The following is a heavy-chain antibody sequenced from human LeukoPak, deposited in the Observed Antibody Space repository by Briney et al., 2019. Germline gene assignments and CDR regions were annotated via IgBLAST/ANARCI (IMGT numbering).Heavy chain of an antibody. CDR2: IWNDGSSK. Sequence: GRSLRLSCAASGFTFTNYGMHWVRQAPGKGLEWVAVIWNDGSSKYYADSVKGRFTISRDSSKNTQYLKMNSLRAEDTALYFCAKPTSGSGSFLIDFWGQGTLVTVSS. D-gene: IGHD1-26*01. J-gene: IGHJ4*02. CDR3: AKPTSGSGSFLIDF. V-gene: IGHV3-33*06. CDR1: GFTFTNYG.